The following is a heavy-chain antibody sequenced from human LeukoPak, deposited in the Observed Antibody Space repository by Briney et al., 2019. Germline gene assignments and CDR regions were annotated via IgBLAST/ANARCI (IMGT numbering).Heavy chain of an antibody. CDR3: ALTTGWPGFDF. D-gene: IGHD6-19*01. CDR2: LYSGGDT. V-gene: IGHV3-66*01. CDR1: GFTVSRKH. Sequence: PGGSLRLSCRVSGFTVSRKHMTWVRQAPGKGLEWVSVLYSGGDTDYADSVKGRFSISKDNSKHTRYLQMNSLRAEDTAVYYCALTTGWPGFDFWGQGTLVTVSS. J-gene: IGHJ5*01.